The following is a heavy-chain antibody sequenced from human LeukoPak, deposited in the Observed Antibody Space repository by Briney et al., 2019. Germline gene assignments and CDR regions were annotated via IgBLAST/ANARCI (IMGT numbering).Heavy chain of an antibody. CDR1: GVSISSSSYY. CDR3: ARDLLPIAARPYAFDI. CDR2: IYYSGST. V-gene: IGHV4-39*07. Sequence: SETLSLTCTFSGVSISSSSYYWGWIRQPPGKGLEWIGSIYYSGSTYYNPSLKSRVTISVDTSKNQFSLKLSSVTAADTAVYYCARDLLPIAARPYAFDIWGQGTMVTVSS. D-gene: IGHD6-6*01. J-gene: IGHJ3*02.